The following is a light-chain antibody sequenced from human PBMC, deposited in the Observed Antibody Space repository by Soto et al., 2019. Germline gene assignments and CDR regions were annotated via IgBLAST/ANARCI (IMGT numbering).Light chain of an antibody. J-gene: IGLJ2*01. V-gene: IGLV2-14*01. Sequence: QSALTQPASVSGSPGQSITISCTGTSSDVGGYNYVSWYQQYPGKAPKLMIYDVSNRPSGVSNRFSGSKSGNTASLTISGLQAEDEADYYCSSYTGSSNLVFGGGTQLTVL. CDR3: SSYTGSSNLV. CDR2: DVS. CDR1: SSDVGGYNY.